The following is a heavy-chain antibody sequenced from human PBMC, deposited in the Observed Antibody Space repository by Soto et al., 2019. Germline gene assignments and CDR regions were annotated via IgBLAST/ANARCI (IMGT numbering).Heavy chain of an antibody. V-gene: IGHV4-59*01. J-gene: IGHJ4*02. CDR2: IYYSGST. Sequence: XETLSLTCTVAGCSISSYYWSWIRQPPGKGLEWIGYIYYSGSTNYNPSLKSRVTISVDTSKNQFSLKLSSVTAADTAVYYCARALHYYDSSGPGALWGQGTLVNVS. CDR3: ARALHYYDSSGPGAL. D-gene: IGHD3-22*01. CDR1: GCSISSYY.